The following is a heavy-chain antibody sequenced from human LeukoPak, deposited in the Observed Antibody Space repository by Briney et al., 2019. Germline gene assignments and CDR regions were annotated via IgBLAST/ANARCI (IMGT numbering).Heavy chain of an antibody. D-gene: IGHD3-3*02. V-gene: IGHV3-30*03. J-gene: IGHJ3*02. CDR2: ISYDGSNK. Sequence: GGSLRLSCAASGFTFSSYGMHWVRQAPGKGLEWVAVISYDGSNKYYADSVEGRFTISRDNSKNTLYLQMNSLRAEDTAVYYCAREISRTGAFDIWGQGTMVTVSS. CDR3: AREISRTGAFDI. CDR1: GFTFSSYG.